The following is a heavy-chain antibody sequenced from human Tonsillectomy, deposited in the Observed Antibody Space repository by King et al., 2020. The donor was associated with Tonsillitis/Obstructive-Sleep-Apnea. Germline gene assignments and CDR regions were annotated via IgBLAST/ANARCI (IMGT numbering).Heavy chain of an antibody. Sequence: VQLVESGGGLVKPGGSLRLSCAASGLTFSSYSMNWVRQAPGKGLEWVSSISSSSSYIYYADSVKGRFTISRDNAKNSLYVQMNSLRAEDTAVYYCARGPITIFGVVTYYMDVWGKGTTVTVSS. CDR1: GLTFSSYS. V-gene: IGHV3-21*01. CDR2: ISSSSSYI. D-gene: IGHD3-3*01. J-gene: IGHJ6*03. CDR3: ARGPITIFGVVTYYMDV.